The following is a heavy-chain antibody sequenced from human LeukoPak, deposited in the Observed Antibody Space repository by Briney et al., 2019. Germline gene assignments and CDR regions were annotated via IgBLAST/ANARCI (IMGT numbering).Heavy chain of an antibody. J-gene: IGHJ3*02. D-gene: IGHD2-2*01. CDR1: GYTFTSYY. Sequence: ASVKVSCKASGYTFTSYYMHWVRQAPGQGLEWMGWISAYNGHTNYAQKLQGRVTMTTDTSTSTAYMELRSLRSDDTAVYYCAREIKDIVVVPAASDVFDIWGQGTMVTVSS. CDR2: ISAYNGHT. V-gene: IGHV1-18*04. CDR3: AREIKDIVVVPAASDVFDI.